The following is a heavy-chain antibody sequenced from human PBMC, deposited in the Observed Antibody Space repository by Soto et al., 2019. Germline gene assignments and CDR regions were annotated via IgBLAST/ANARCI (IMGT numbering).Heavy chain of an antibody. D-gene: IGHD3-10*01. CDR2: ILGDGVST. CDR1: GFTFDTYA. CDR3: ARDSPNDGAPFGGP. J-gene: IGHJ5*02. Sequence: LRLSCVASGFTFDTYAINWVRQAPGKGLEWVSGILGDGVSTYYAASVKGRFTISRDNSKNTLYLQMHNLRAEDTAVYGCARDSPNDGAPFGGPWGGGTPGAVCS. V-gene: IGHV3-23*01.